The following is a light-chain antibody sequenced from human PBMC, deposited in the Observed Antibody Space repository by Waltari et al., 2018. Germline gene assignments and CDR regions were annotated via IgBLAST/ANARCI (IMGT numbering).Light chain of an antibody. J-gene: IGLJ1*01. Sequence: QSVLTQPPSVSGAPGQRVTISCTGSSSNIGAGSDVHWYQQLPGAAPRLIIYGDSNRPSGVPDRFSGSKSDTSASLAITGLQADDEADYYCQSYDSSGSSYVFGAGTKVTVL. CDR1: SSNIGAGSD. CDR3: QSYDSSGSSYV. V-gene: IGLV1-40*01. CDR2: GDS.